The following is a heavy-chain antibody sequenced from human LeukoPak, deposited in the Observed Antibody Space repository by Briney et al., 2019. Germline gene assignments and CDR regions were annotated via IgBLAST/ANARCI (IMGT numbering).Heavy chain of an antibody. D-gene: IGHD6-13*01. CDR3: ARPLEDSSSWYAFGY. Sequence: GESLKISCKGSGYSFNTYWIGWVRQMPGKGLEWMGIIYPGDSDTRYSPSFQGQVTISADKSISTAYLQWSSLKASDTAMYYCARPLEDSSSWYAFGYWGQGTLVTVSS. V-gene: IGHV5-51*01. J-gene: IGHJ4*02. CDR1: GYSFNTYW. CDR2: IYPGDSDT.